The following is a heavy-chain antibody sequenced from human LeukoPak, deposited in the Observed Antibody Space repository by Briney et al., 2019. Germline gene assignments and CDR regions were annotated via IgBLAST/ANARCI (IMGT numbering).Heavy chain of an antibody. CDR1: GFTFSSYS. V-gene: IGHV3-21*01. CDR2: ISSSSYI. D-gene: IGHD7-27*01. J-gene: IGHJ3*02. Sequence: GGSLRLSCAASGFTFSSYSMNWVRQAPGKGLEWVSSISSSSYIYYSDSVKGRFTISRDNANNTLYLQMNSLRAEDTAVYYCARDYRPANWGSSAFDIWGQGTMVTVSS. CDR3: ARDYRPANWGSSAFDI.